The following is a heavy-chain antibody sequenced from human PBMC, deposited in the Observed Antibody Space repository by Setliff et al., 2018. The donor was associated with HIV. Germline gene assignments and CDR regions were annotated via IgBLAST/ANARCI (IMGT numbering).Heavy chain of an antibody. D-gene: IGHD3-10*01. CDR2: VFYTGFA. CDR1: GDSIRGYY. V-gene: IGHV4-59*08. CDR3: ARQITMVRGVYQPYYYYYMDV. J-gene: IGHJ6*03. Sequence: SETLSLTCTVSGDSIRGYYWSWIRQPPGKGLEWMGYVFYTGFAAYNPSLKSRLTISVDTSKSQFSLRLTSVTAADTAVYYCARQITMVRGVYQPYYYYYMDVWGKGTTVTLSS.